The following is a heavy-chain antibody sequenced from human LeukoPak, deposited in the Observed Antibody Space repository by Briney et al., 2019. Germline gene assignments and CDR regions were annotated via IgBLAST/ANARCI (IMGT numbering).Heavy chain of an antibody. Sequence: GGSLRLSCAASRFSFSSYWMSWVRQAPGKGLEWVANINQDGSEKFYADSVKGRFTISRDNANNSMFLQMNSLRAEDTAVYYCAREERDGYNYYWYFDLWGRGTLVTVSS. CDR2: INQDGSEK. D-gene: IGHD5-24*01. CDR3: AREERDGYNYYWYFDL. CDR1: RFSFSSYW. J-gene: IGHJ2*01. V-gene: IGHV3-7*01.